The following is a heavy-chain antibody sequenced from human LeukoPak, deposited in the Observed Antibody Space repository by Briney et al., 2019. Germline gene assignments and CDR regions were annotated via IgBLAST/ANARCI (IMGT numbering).Heavy chain of an antibody. J-gene: IGHJ4*02. CDR1: GYTFTTYW. D-gene: IGHD1-20*01. V-gene: IGHV5-51*01. CDR2: IYPGDSDT. CDR3: ARLGITGTTLYYFDY. Sequence: GESLKISCKGSGYTFTTYWIAWVRQMPGKGLEWMGIIYPGDSDTRYSPSFQGQVTISADKSICTAYLQWSSLKASDTAMFYCARLGITGTTLYYFDYWGQGTLVTVSS.